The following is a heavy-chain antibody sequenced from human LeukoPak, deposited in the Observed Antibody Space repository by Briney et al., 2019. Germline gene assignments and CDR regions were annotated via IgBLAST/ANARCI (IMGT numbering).Heavy chain of an antibody. V-gene: IGHV1-8*01. CDR2: MNPNSGNT. CDR1: GYTFTSYD. Sequence: ASVKVSCKASGYTFTSYDINWVRQATGQGLEWMGWMNPNSGNTGYAQKFQGRVTMTRDTSISTAYMELSRLRSDDTAVYYCARETGTDYYYYYMDVWGKGTTVTVSS. J-gene: IGHJ6*03. CDR3: ARETGTDYYYYYMDV. D-gene: IGHD1-7*01.